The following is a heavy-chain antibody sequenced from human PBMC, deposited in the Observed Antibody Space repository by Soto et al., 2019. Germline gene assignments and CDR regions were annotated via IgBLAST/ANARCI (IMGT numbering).Heavy chain of an antibody. CDR1: GFTFTSSA. V-gene: IGHV1-58*02. D-gene: IGHD3-10*01. J-gene: IGHJ3*02. Sequence: ASVKVSCXASGFTFTSSAMQWVRQARGQRLEWIGWIVVGSGNTNYAQKFQERVTITRDMSTSTAYMELSSPRSEDTAVYYCAAGFRPSDAFDIWGQGTMVTVSS. CDR2: IVVGSGNT. CDR3: AAGFRPSDAFDI.